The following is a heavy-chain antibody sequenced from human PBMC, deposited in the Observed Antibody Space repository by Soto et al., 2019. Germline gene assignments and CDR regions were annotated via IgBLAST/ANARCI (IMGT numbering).Heavy chain of an antibody. D-gene: IGHD2-2*02. CDR3: AAPLVPPAIEDAFDI. J-gene: IGHJ3*02. V-gene: IGHV3-48*01. CDR1: GFTFSSYS. Sequence: EVQLVESGGGLVQPGGSLRLSCAASGFTFSSYSMNWVRQAPGKGLEWVSYISSSSSTIYYADSVKGRFTISRDNANTSLYLQMTGLRAEDTVVYYCAAPLVPPAIEDAFDIWGQGTMVTVSS. CDR2: ISSSSSTI.